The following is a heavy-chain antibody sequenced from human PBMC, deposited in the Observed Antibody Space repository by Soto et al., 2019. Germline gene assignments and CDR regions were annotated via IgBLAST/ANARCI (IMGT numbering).Heavy chain of an antibody. Sequence: SVKVSCKASGCTFSSYAISWVRQAPGQGLEWMGGIIPIFGTANYAQKFQGRVTITADESTSTAYMELSSLRSEDTAVYYCARDAMVRGVIIMDVWVQGTTVTVSS. J-gene: IGHJ6*02. V-gene: IGHV1-69*13. CDR1: GCTFSSYA. D-gene: IGHD3-10*01. CDR3: ARDAMVRGVIIMDV. CDR2: IIPIFGTA.